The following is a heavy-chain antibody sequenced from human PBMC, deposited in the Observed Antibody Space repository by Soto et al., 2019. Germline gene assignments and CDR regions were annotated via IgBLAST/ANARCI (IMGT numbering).Heavy chain of an antibody. Sequence: GGSLRLSCIASGFTFSTFAMNWVRQAPGKGLEWVSTVSGGGDSTYYADSVKGRFTISRDNSKNTLYLQRHSLRAEDTAVYYCAKDSTYYNFWSAFSYWGQGTLVTVSS. CDR1: GFTFSTFA. J-gene: IGHJ4*02. V-gene: IGHV3-23*01. D-gene: IGHD3-3*01. CDR2: VSGGGDST. CDR3: AKDSTYYNFWSAFSY.